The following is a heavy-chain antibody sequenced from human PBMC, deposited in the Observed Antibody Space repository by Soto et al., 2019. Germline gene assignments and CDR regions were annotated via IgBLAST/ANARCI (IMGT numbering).Heavy chain of an antibody. V-gene: IGHV4-30-4*01. J-gene: IGHJ4*02. CDR3: ARDRSNSPDYFDF. Sequence: QVQLQESGPGLVKPSQTLSLTCTVSGGSIDNYEYYWTWIRQPPGKGLEWVGYIYYSGRTNYNPSLNSRLTISLDTSKNQFSLRLTSVSAADTAMHYCARDRSNSPDYFDFWGQGTLVTVSS. D-gene: IGHD6-6*01. CDR1: GGSIDNYEYY. CDR2: IYYSGRT.